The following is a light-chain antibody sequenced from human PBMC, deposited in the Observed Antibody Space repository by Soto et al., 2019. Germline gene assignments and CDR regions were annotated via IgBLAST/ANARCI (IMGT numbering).Light chain of an antibody. CDR1: SSNIGAGYD. CDR2: GNS. Sequence: QSVLTQPPSVSGAPGQRVTISCTGSSSNIGAGYDVHWYQQLPGTAPKLLISGNSNRPSGVPDRFSGSKSGTSASLAITGLQAEEEDDYYCQSYDSSLSGCVFGGGTKLTVL. V-gene: IGLV1-40*01. CDR3: QSYDSSLSGCV. J-gene: IGLJ3*02.